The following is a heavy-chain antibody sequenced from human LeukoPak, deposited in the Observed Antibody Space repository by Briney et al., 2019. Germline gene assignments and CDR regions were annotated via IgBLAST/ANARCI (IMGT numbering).Heavy chain of an antibody. J-gene: IGHJ4*02. CDR1: GGSFSGYY. CDR2: INHSGST. D-gene: IGHD6-19*01. Sequence: SETLSLTCAVYGGSFSGYYWSWIRQPPGKGLEWIGEINHSGSTNYNPSLKSRVTISVDTSKNQFSLKLGSVTAADTAVYYCARVPGWLVGYYFDYWGQGTLVTVSS. V-gene: IGHV4-34*01. CDR3: ARVPGWLVGYYFDY.